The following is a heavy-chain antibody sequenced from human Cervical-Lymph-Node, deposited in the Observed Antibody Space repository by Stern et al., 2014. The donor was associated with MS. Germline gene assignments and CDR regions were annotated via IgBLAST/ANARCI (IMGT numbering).Heavy chain of an antibody. J-gene: IGHJ2*01. D-gene: IGHD3-10*01. CDR3: ARDNSAFSLSRHWYFDL. CDR1: GDSISRGAYY. Sequence: QLQLQESGPRLVKPSETLSLTCTVSGDSISRGAYYWTWIRQRPGKGLEWIGNMPYTGSPHYNPSLESRLRISVDTSNNQFSLKLNSVTAADTAVYYCARDNSAFSLSRHWYFDLWGRGTLVAVSS. V-gene: IGHV4-31*03. CDR2: MPYTGSP.